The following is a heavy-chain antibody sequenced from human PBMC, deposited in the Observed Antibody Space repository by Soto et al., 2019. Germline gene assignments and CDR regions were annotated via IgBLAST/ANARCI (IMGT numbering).Heavy chain of an antibody. CDR3: ASLRHTGYNYYHCGMDV. D-gene: IGHD5-12*01. J-gene: IGHJ6*02. CDR1: GQSFTTYW. CDR2: IYPGDSDI. V-gene: IGHV5-51*01. Sequence: ESLKVYWKTYGQSFTTYWLGLVLQMPGKGLEWMGIIYPGDSDIKYSPSFQCQVTISADKSISTAYLQCNSLKASDTAMYSCASLRHTGYNYYHCGMDVWGRGTTVTVSS.